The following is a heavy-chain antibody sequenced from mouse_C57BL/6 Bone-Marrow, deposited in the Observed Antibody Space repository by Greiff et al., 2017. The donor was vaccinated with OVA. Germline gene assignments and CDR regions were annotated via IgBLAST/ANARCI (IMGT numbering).Heavy chain of an antibody. CDR2: INPNNGGT. CDR3: ARSPYYSN. J-gene: IGHJ2*01. CDR1: GYTFTDYY. V-gene: IGHV1-26*01. Sequence: VQLQQSGPELVKPGASVKISCKASGYTFTDYYMNWVKQSHGKSLEWIGDINPNNGGTRYNQKFKGKATLTVDKSSSTAYMELRSLTSEDSAVYYCARSPYYSNWGQGTTLTVSS. D-gene: IGHD2-5*01.